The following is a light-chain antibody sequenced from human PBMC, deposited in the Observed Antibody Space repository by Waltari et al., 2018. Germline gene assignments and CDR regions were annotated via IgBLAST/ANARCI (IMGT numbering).Light chain of an antibody. CDR1: ALSKKY. CDR2: EDI. CDR3: YSTDFSGHDRV. J-gene: IGLJ3*02. Sequence: SYELTQPPSVSVSPGQTARITCSGDALSKKYAYWYQQKSGQAPGLVIYEDIKRPTGIPEGFSGSSSGTTATLTISGAHVDDEADYYCYSTDFSGHDRVFGGGTKLTIL. V-gene: IGLV3-10*01.